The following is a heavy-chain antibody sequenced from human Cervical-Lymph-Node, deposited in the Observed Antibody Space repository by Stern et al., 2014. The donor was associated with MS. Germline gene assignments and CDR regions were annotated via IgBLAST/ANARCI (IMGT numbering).Heavy chain of an antibody. CDR3: ARDTSSPERSDW. V-gene: IGHV3-53*01. Sequence: EEQLVESGGGVIQPGGSLRLSCTASGFTVSRDYMTWVRQAPGKGLEWFSLIRNVGSPFYTDSVKGRFPISRDDSKNTVYLHMTSLRAEDTAMYYCARDTSSPERSDWWGQGTLVTVSS. CDR1: GFTVSRDY. CDR2: IRNVGSP. D-gene: IGHD1-1*01. J-gene: IGHJ4*02.